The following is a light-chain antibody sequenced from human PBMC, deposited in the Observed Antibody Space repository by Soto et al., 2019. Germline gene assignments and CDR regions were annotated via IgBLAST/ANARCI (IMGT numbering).Light chain of an antibody. Sequence: TQSPSSVSASVGDRVTLTCRASQDIGNLLAWYQQKPGQAPRLLIYGASTRATGVPDRFSGSESGTDFTLSISRLEPDDFVVYYCQQYGSSPFTFGQGTRLEIK. CDR1: QDIGNL. V-gene: IGKV3-20*01. CDR2: GAS. CDR3: QQYGSSPFT. J-gene: IGKJ5*01.